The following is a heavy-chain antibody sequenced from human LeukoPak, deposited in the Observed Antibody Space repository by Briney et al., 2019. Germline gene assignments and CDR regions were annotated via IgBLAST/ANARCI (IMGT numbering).Heavy chain of an antibody. CDR3: ARVPGYDSSGYFDY. CDR2: ISYDGSNK. Sequence: GGSLRLSCAASGFTFSSYAMHWVRQAPGKGLEWVAVISYDGSNKYYADSVKGRFTISRDNSKNTLYLQMNSLRAEDTAVYYCARVPGYDSSGYFDYWGQGTLVTVPS. V-gene: IGHV3-30*04. J-gene: IGHJ4*02. CDR1: GFTFSSYA. D-gene: IGHD3-22*01.